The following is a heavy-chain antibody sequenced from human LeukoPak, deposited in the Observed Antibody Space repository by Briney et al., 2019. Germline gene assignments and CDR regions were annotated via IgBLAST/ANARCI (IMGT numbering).Heavy chain of an antibody. V-gene: IGHV3-23*01. Sequence: PGGSLRLSCAASGFTFSSYAMSWVRQAPGKGLGWVSAISGSGGSTYYADSVKGRFTISRDNSKNTLYLQMNSLRAEDTAVYYCAKDQTTVTTYGWFDPWGQGTLVTVSS. CDR2: ISGSGGST. CDR3: AKDQTTVTTYGWFDP. D-gene: IGHD4-17*01. CDR1: GFTFSSYA. J-gene: IGHJ5*02.